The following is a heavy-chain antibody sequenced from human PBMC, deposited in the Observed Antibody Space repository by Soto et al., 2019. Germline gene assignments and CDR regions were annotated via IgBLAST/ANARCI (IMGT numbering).Heavy chain of an antibody. Sequence: QVQLVQSGAEMNKPGSSLKVSCQSSGGTFNTYAMNWVRQAPGHGPEGMGAISPIFGAANYAPKFQCRVTITADEYAGTSNMQWSSLTSADTALYFCGRGVQVHTPAFVYCGQGTLVTVSS. V-gene: IGHV1-69*19. CDR1: GGTFNTYA. J-gene: IGHJ4*02. CDR3: GRGVQVHTPAFVY. D-gene: IGHD3-10*01. CDR2: ISPIFGAA.